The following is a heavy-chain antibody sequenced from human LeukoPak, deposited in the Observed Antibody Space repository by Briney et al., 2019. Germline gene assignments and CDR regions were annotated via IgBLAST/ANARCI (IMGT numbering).Heavy chain of an antibody. Sequence: GRSLRLSCAASGFTFSSYWMHSARQPPGNGLVLVSRINSDGSSTSYADSVKGRFTISRANAKNTLYLQMNSLRADDTRVYYCARGWKSQSGAHYWGRGPRLPVSS. V-gene: IGHV3-74*01. D-gene: IGHD1-1*01. J-gene: IGHJ4*02. CDR1: GFTFSSYW. CDR3: ARGWKSQSGAHY. CDR2: INSDGSST.